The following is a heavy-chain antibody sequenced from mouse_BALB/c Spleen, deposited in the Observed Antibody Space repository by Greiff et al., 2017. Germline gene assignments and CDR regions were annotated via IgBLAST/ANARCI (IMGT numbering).Heavy chain of an antibody. V-gene: IGHV1-9*01. J-gene: IGHJ4*01. CDR1: GYTFSSYW. CDR3: ARGNDGYHYYAMDY. D-gene: IGHD2-3*01. Sequence: QVQLQQSGAELMKPGASVKISCKATGYTFSSYWIEWVKQRPGHGLEWIGEILPGSGSTNYNEKFKGKATFTADTSSNTAYMQLSSLTSEDSAVYYCARGNDGYHYYAMDYWGQGTSVTVSS. CDR2: ILPGSGST.